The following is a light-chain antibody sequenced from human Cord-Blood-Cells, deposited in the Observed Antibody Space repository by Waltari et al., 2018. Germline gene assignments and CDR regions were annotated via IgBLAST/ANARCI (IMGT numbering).Light chain of an antibody. CDR1: QSISSY. J-gene: IGKJ1*01. CDR2: AAS. Sequence: DIQMPQSPSSPSASAGDRVTITCRASQSISSYLNWYQQKPGKAPKLLIYAASSLQSGVPSRFSGSGSGTDFTLTISSLQPEDFATYYCQQSYSTPRTFGQGTKVEIK. CDR3: QQSYSTPRT. V-gene: IGKV1-39*01.